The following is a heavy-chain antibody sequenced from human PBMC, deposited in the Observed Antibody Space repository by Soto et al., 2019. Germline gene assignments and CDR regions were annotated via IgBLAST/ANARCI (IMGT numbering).Heavy chain of an antibody. CDR3: ARADSSGYYRGVMYDY. Sequence: DLEWIGYIYYSGSTYYNPSLKSRVTISVDTSKNQFSLKLSSVTAADTAVYYCARADSSGYYRGVMYDYWGQGTLVTVSS. J-gene: IGHJ4*02. V-gene: IGHV4-31*02. D-gene: IGHD3-22*01. CDR2: IYYSGST.